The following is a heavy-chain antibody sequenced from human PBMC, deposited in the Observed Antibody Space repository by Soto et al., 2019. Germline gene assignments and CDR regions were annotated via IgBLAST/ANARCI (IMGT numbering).Heavy chain of an antibody. CDR1: RFTFSSYA. V-gene: IGHV3-23*01. D-gene: IGHD1-26*01. CDR2: ISGSGGNT. J-gene: IGHJ4*02. Sequence: EVQLSESGGGLVQPGGSLRLSCAASRFTFSSYAMNWVRQAPGKGLEWVSGISGSGGNTYYADSAKGRFTISRDNSKNTLFLQINSLRAEDTAVYYCAKEGGSYSFYFDHWGQGTLVTVSS. CDR3: AKEGGSYSFYFDH.